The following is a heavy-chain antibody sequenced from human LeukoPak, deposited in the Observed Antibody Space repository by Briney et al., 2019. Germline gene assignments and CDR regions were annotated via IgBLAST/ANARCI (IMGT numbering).Heavy chain of an antibody. CDR3: ARGGYTYPY. Sequence: GGSLRLSCAASGFTFSSYWMSWVRQAPGKGPEWVANIKEDGSEKYYVDSVKGRFTISRDNTKNSLYLQMNSLGAEDTAVYYCARGGYTYPYWGQGTLVTVSS. D-gene: IGHD5-18*01. V-gene: IGHV3-7*05. J-gene: IGHJ4*02. CDR2: IKEDGSEK. CDR1: GFTFSSYW.